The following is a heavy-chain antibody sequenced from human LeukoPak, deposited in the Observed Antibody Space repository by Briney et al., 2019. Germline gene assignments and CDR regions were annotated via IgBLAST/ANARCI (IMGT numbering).Heavy chain of an antibody. J-gene: IGHJ6*03. CDR3: AREGGVGPTAPPDYYSYQMDV. CDR2: ISPYTTKT. D-gene: IGHD1-26*01. V-gene: IGHV1-18*01. Sequence: ASVKVSCKASGYTFISYGITWERQAPGQGLEWMGWISPYTTKTNYAQSLQGRVTMTTDTSTSTAYMELRSLRSDDTAVYYCAREGGVGPTAPPDYYSYQMDVWGKGTTVTVSS. CDR1: GYTFISYG.